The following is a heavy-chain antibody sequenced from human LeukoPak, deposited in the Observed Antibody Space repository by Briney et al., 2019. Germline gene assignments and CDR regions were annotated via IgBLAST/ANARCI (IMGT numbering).Heavy chain of an antibody. J-gene: IGHJ6*03. CDR2: IYPGDSDT. Sequence: GEALQISSNGSGYSFTTYWIGWVRPMPGKGLEWMGIIYPGDSDTRYSPSFQGQVTISADKSISTAYLQWSSLKASDTAMYYCARRLTTDNMDVWGKGTSVAVSS. CDR3: ARRLTTDNMDV. D-gene: IGHD4-11*01. V-gene: IGHV5-51*01. CDR1: GYSFTTYW.